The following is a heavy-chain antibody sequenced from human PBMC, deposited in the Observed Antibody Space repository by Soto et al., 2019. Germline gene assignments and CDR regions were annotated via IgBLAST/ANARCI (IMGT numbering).Heavy chain of an antibody. CDR3: AHPGDYDLLTFAH. CDR1: GFSLSTYHMG. D-gene: IGHD4-17*01. J-gene: IGHJ4*01. V-gene: IGHV2-5*02. CDR2: LYWDDDK. Sequence: QITLKESGPTLVRPAQTLTLTCDFSGFSLSTYHMGVAWIRQPPGKALEWLALLYWDDDKRYSLSLNDRLAISKDTSNNQVVLTITNIDPADSATYFCAHPGDYDLLTFAHRGPGTLVTVSS.